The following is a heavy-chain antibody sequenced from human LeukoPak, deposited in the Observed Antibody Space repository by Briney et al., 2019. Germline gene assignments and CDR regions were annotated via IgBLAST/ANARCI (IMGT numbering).Heavy chain of an antibody. CDR1: GFTFNYYA. CDR3: AKASPKEMVRGVVITPPFDP. Sequence: PGGSLRLSCAVSGFTFNYYAMSWVRQAPGKGPQWVSTVPAAGDPSYADSVKGRFTISRDNSQNRLYLQMNSLRVEDTAVYYCAKASPKEMVRGVVITPPFDPWGQGTLVTVSS. J-gene: IGHJ5*02. D-gene: IGHD3-10*01. V-gene: IGHV3-23*01. CDR2: VPAAGDP.